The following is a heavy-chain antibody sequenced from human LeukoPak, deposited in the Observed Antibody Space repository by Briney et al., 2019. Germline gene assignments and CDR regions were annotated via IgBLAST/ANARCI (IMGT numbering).Heavy chain of an antibody. CDR2: TSSGGST. CDR3: ARDGGYDPPNYFDY. CDR1: GGSFSSTSYY. Sequence: SETLSLTCTVSGGSFSSTSYYWGWIRQPPGKGLEWIGSTSSGGSTYYNPSLQSRVTISIDTSQKQFSLKLSSVTAADTAVYYCARDGGYDPPNYFDYWGQGTLVTVSS. D-gene: IGHD5-12*01. J-gene: IGHJ4*02. V-gene: IGHV4-39*07.